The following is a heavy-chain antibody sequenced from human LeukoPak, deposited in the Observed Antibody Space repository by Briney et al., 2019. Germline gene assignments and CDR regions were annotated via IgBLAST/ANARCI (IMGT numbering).Heavy chain of an antibody. CDR1: GLTFDDYA. CDR2: ISWNSGSI. CDR3: AKAVYYYDSSGYSPPHSDY. J-gene: IGHJ4*02. V-gene: IGHV3-9*01. Sequence: QPGSSLRLSCAASGLTFDDYAMHWVRQAPGKGLEWVSGISWNSGSIGYADSVKGRFTISRDNAKNSLYLQMNSLRAEDTALYYYAKAVYYYDSSGYSPPHSDYWGQGTLVTVSS. D-gene: IGHD3-22*01.